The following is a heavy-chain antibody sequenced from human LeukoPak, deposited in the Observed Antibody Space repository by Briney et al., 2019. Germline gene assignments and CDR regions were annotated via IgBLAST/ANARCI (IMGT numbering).Heavy chain of an antibody. Sequence: GGSLRLSCAASGFTFSSYTMNWVRQAPGKGLEWVSSISSSSSYIYYAESVKGRFTISRDNAKNSLYLQMNSLRAEDTALYYCAKDDYFDYWGQGTLVTVSS. CDR1: GFTFSSYT. V-gene: IGHV3-21*04. CDR2: ISSSSSYI. J-gene: IGHJ4*02. CDR3: AKDDYFDY.